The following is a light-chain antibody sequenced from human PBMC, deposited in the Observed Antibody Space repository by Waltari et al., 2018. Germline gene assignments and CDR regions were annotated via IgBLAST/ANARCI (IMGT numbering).Light chain of an antibody. CDR1: SSDVGGYNY. J-gene: IGLJ2*01. CDR2: DVN. V-gene: IGLV2-11*01. CDR3: CSYAGSYTFV. Sequence: QSALTQPRSVSGSPGQSVTISCTGTSSDVGGYNYVSWYQQHPGKAPKSMIYDVNKRPSGVPDRFSGSKSGNTASLTISGLQAEDEADYYCCSYAGSYTFVFGGGTKLTVL.